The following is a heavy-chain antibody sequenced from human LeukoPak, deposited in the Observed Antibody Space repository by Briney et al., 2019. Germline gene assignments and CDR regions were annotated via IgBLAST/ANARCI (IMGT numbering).Heavy chain of an antibody. Sequence: ASVKVSCRASGGTFSSYAISWVRQAPGQGLEWMGWINTNTGTPTYAQGFTGRFVFSLDTSASTIYLQINSLKAEDTAVYYCAKDRYLYESIFDHWGQGTLVTVSS. CDR2: INTNTGTP. CDR3: AKDRYLYESIFDH. J-gene: IGHJ4*02. CDR1: GGTFSSYA. V-gene: IGHV7-4-1*02. D-gene: IGHD3-22*01.